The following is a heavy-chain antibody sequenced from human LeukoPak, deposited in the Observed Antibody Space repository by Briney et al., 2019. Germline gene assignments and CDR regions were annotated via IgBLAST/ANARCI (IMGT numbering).Heavy chain of an antibody. CDR2: ISGSGGST. J-gene: IGHJ6*03. CDR1: GFTFSSYA. V-gene: IGHV3-23*01. CDR3: AKRGYRYYYCWDG. D-gene: IGHD5-18*01. Sequence: GGSLSLSCAAAGFTFSSYAMSWVRQAPGKGLEWVSAISGSGGSTYYADSVKGRFTISKDNSKNTLYLQMNSMRAEDTAVYYCAKRGYRYYYCWDGWGKGTTVTVSS.